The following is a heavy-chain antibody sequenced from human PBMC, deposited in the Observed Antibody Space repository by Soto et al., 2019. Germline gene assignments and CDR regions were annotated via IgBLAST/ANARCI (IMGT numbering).Heavy chain of an antibody. J-gene: IGHJ5*02. Sequence: VKVSCKASGYTFTSYGISWVRQAPGQGLEWMGWISAYNGNTNYAQKFQGRVTMTTATSTSTAYMELRSLRSDDTAMYYCARHEQQLVFWFDPWGQGTLVTVSS. V-gene: IGHV1-18*01. CDR1: GYTFTSYG. CDR2: ISAYNGNT. D-gene: IGHD6-13*01. CDR3: ARHEQQLVFWFDP.